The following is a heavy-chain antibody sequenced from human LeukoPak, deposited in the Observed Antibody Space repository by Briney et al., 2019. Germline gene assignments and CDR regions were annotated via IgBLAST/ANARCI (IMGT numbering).Heavy chain of an antibody. J-gene: IGHJ6*03. D-gene: IGHD2-2*01. V-gene: IGHV4-39*07. Sequence: SETLSLTCTVSGGSITSDSHYWGWIRQPPGKGLEGIGSIFYSGRTYYNPSLKSRVTISVDTSKRQFSLKVSSVTAADTAVYYCARIEGYCSTISCYRNNYYYYMDVWGKGTTVSVSS. CDR1: GGSITSDSHY. CDR3: ARIEGYCSTISCYRNNYYYYMDV. CDR2: IFYSGRT.